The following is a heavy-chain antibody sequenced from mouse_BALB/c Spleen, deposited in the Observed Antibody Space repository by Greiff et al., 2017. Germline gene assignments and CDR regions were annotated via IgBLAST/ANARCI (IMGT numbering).Heavy chain of an antibody. V-gene: IGHV1-14*01. J-gene: IGHJ3*01. CDR1: GYTFTSYV. CDR2: INPYNDGT. Sequence: VQLQQSGPELVKPGASVKMSCKASGYTFTSYVMHWVKQKPGQGLEWIGYINPYNDGTKYNEKFKGKATLTSDKSSSTAYMELSSLTSEDSAVYFCARHEDRGNWAWFAYWGQGTLVTVSA. CDR3: ARHEDRGNWAWFAY. D-gene: IGHD4-1*01.